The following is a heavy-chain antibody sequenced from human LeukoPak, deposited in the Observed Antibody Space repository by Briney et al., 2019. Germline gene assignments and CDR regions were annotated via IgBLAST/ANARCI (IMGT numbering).Heavy chain of an antibody. V-gene: IGHV3-74*01. D-gene: IGHD6-19*01. CDR2: INSDGSSP. CDR1: GFTFSSYW. CDR3: ASDIAVAGSYFDY. J-gene: IGHJ4*02. Sequence: GGSLRLSCAASGFTFSSYWMHWVRQAPGKGLVWVSRINSDGSSPSYADSVKVRFTISRDTAKTTLYLQMHSLRAEDTAVYYCASDIAVAGSYFDYWGQGTLVTVSS.